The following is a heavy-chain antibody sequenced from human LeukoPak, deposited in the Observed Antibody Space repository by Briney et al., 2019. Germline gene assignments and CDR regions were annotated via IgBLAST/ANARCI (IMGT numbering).Heavy chain of an antibody. Sequence: PGGSLRLSCAASGFTFSSYAMHWVRQAPGKGLEWVAVISYDGSNKYYADSVKGRFTISRDNSKNTLYLQMNSLRAEDTAVYYCARDSPFDPWGQGTLVTVSS. V-gene: IGHV3-30*01. CDR3: ARDSPFDP. CDR1: GFTFSSYA. J-gene: IGHJ5*02. CDR2: ISYDGSNK.